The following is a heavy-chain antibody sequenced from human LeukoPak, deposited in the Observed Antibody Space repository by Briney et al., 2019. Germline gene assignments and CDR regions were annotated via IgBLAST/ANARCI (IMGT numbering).Heavy chain of an antibody. CDR1: GFTVSSNY. CDR3: ARHRGDTYGAYDY. Sequence: GGSLRLSCAASGFTVSSNYMSWVRQAPGKGLEWVSLIYRGGSTYYADSVKGRFTISRDNSKNTLYLQMNSLRVEDTALYYCARHRGDTYGAYDYWGQGTLVTVSS. J-gene: IGHJ4*02. CDR2: IYRGGST. V-gene: IGHV3-53*01. D-gene: IGHD5-18*01.